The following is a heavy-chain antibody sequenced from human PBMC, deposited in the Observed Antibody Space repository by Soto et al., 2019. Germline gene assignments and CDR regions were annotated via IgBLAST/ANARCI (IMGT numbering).Heavy chain of an antibody. J-gene: IGHJ3*02. CDR1: GYTLTELS. Sequence: QVQLVQSGAEVKRPGASVKVSCKVSGYTLTELSMHWVRQAPGKGLEWMGGFDPEDGETIYAQKFQGRVTMTEDTSTDTAYMELSGISSEDTAVYYCATLRYSRIVPACDIWGEGTMVTVSS. V-gene: IGHV1-24*01. D-gene: IGHD3-9*01. CDR2: FDPEDGET. CDR3: ATLRYSRIVPACDI.